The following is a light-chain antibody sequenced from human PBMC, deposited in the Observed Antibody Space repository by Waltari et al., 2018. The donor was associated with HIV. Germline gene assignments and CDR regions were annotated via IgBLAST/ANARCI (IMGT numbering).Light chain of an antibody. V-gene: IGLV1-47*01. Sequence: QSVLTQPPSASGTPGQRVTISCSGSSSNIGSNYVHWYQQPPGTTPKLLIYRNKQRPPGVPDRFSGSKSGTSASLAISGLRSEHEADYYCAAWDDSLRGVVFGGGTKLTVL. CDR1: SSNIGSNY. CDR2: RNK. J-gene: IGLJ2*01. CDR3: AAWDDSLRGVV.